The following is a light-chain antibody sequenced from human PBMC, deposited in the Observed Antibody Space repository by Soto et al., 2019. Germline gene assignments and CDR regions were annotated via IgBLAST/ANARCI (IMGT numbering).Light chain of an antibody. V-gene: IGKV1-6*01. CDR3: LQDYNYPWT. J-gene: IGKJ1*01. Sequence: AIQMTQSPSSLSASVGDRVTITCRASQGIRNDVGWYQQKAGKAPKLLIFAASTLQSGVPSRFSGSGSGTDFTLTISSLQPEDFATYYCLQDYNYPWTFGQGTKVEIK. CDR2: AAS. CDR1: QGIRND.